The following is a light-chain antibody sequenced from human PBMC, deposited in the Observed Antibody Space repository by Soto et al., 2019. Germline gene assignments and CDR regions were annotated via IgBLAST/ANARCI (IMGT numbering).Light chain of an antibody. CDR3: QQSYSTPWT. J-gene: IGKJ1*01. CDR1: QSISSY. CDR2: AAS. Sequence: DIQMTQSPSSLSASVGDRVTITCRASQSISSYLNWYQQKPGKAPNLLIYAASSLQSGVPSRFGGSGSGTDFTLTISSLQPEDFATYYCQQSYSTPWTFGQGTKVEI. V-gene: IGKV1-39*01.